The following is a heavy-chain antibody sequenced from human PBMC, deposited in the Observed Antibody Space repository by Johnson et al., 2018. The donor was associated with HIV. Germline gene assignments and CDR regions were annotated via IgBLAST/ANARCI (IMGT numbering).Heavy chain of an antibody. CDR1: GFTFSNYW. V-gene: IGHV3-7*01. CDR3: AKGVVPAAADAFDI. D-gene: IGHD2-2*01. CDR2: IKQDGSEK. Sequence: MLLVESGGGLVQPGGSLRLSCAASGFTFSNYWMSWVRQAPGKGLEWVANIKQDGSEKYYVDSVKGRFTISRDNAKNSLYLQMNSLRAEDTAVYYCAKGVVPAAADAFDIWCQGTMVTVSS. J-gene: IGHJ3*02.